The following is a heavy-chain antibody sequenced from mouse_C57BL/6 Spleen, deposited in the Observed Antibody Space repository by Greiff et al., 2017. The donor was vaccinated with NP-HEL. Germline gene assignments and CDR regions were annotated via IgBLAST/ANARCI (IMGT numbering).Heavy chain of an antibody. D-gene: IGHD2-2*01. Sequence: EVQLQQSGAELVRPGASVKLSCTASGFNIKDYYMHWVKQRPEQGLEWIGRIDPEDGDTEYAPKFQGKATMTADTSSNTAYLQLSSLTSEDTAVYYCTRSTMVGYFDVWGTGTTVTVSS. V-gene: IGHV14-1*01. CDR1: GFNIKDYY. CDR3: TRSTMVGYFDV. J-gene: IGHJ1*03. CDR2: IDPEDGDT.